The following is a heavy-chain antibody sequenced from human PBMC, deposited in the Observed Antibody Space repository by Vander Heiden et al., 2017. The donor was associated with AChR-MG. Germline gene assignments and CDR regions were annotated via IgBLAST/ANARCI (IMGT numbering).Heavy chain of an antibody. CDR1: GFTFSSYG. J-gene: IGHJ6*04. CDR2: ISYDGSNK. V-gene: IGHV3-30*18. Sequence: QVQLVESGGGLAQPARPLRLSCAASGFTFSSYGMHWGRQAPGKGLEWVAVISYDGSNKYYADSVKGRFTISRDNSKNTLYLQMNSLRAEDTAVYYCAKDESGIFGVVIMPPSGVWGKGTTVTVSS. D-gene: IGHD3-3*01. CDR3: AKDESGIFGVVIMPPSGV.